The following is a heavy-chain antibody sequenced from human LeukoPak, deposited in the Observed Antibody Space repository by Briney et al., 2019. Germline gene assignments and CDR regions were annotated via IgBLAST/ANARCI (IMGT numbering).Heavy chain of an antibody. J-gene: IGHJ6*03. CDR2: IIPIFGTP. D-gene: IGHD3-22*01. V-gene: IGHV1-69*13. CDR3: ATIAPPAKSYYDSSGYYSLHRNYYYMDV. Sequence: SVKVSCKASGGTFSSYIITWVRQAPGQGLEWMGRIIPIFGTPDYAQKFQGRVTITADESTSTAYMELSSLRSEDTAVYYCATIAPPAKSYYDSSGYYSLHRNYYYMDVWGKGTTVTISS. CDR1: GGTFSSYI.